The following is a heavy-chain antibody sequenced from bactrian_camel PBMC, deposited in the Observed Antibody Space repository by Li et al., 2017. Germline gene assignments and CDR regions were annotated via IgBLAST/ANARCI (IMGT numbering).Heavy chain of an antibody. CDR3: AARGPYCYTKLSVRDFTY. D-gene: IGHD2*01. J-gene: IGHJ6*01. CDR2: IYTDGGIA. Sequence: HVQLVESGGGSVQAGGSLTLSCTASNPGYVYRPNYMGWFRQGPGLMRERVAIIYTDGGIADYADSVKGRFTISQDNAKNTVYLQMNSLKPEDTAMYYCAARGPYCYTKLSVRDFTYWGQGTQVTVS. V-gene: IGHV3S54*01. CDR1: NPGYVYRPNY.